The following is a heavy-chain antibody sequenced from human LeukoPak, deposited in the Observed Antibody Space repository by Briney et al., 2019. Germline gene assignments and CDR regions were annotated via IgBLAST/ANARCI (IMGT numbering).Heavy chain of an antibody. D-gene: IGHD2-2*01. CDR3: ARRGMAARGTIGDFDI. V-gene: IGHV4-4*07. J-gene: IGHJ3*02. CDR1: GGSISSYF. CDR2: IYPSGST. Sequence: SETLSLTCIVSGGSISSYFWSWIRQPAGKGLEWIGRIYPSGSTNYNPSLKSRVTMSLDTSKSQFSLKLSSVAAADTAVYYCARRGMAARGTIGDFDIWGQGTMVTVSS.